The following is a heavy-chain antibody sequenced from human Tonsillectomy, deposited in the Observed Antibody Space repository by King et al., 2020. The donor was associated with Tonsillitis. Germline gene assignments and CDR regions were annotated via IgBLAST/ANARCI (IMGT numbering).Heavy chain of an antibody. D-gene: IGHD5-12*01. Sequence: VQLVESGGGVVQPGGSLRLSCAASGFTFSSYGMHWVRQAPGKGLEWVAFIRYDGSNKYYADSVKGRFTISRDNSKNTLYLQMNSLRAEDTAVYYCAHDAVKGGYENYFDYWGRGNLVTVS. V-gene: IGHV3-30*02. J-gene: IGHJ4*02. CDR1: GFTFSSYG. CDR2: IRYDGSNK. CDR3: AHDAVKGGYENYFDY.